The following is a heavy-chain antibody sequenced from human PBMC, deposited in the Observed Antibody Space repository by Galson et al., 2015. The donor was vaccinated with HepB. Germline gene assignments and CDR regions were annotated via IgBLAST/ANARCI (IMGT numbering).Heavy chain of an antibody. Sequence: QSGAEVKKPGESLRISCKGSGYSFTSYWISWVRQMPGKGLEWMGRIDPSDSYTNYSPSFQGHVTISADKSISTAYLQWSSLKASDTAMYYCARQRITFGGVIVNAYGMDVWGQGTTVTVSS. CDR1: GYSFTSYW. CDR3: ARQRITFGGVIVNAYGMDV. CDR2: IDPSDSYT. V-gene: IGHV5-10-1*01. J-gene: IGHJ6*02. D-gene: IGHD3-16*02.